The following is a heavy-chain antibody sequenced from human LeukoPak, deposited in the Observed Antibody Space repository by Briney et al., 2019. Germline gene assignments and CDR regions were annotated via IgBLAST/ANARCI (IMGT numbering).Heavy chain of an antibody. V-gene: IGHV3-11*04. J-gene: IGHJ5*02. CDR1: GFTFSDYY. D-gene: IGHD3-3*01. Sequence: KPGGSLRLSCAASGFTFSDYYMSWIRQAPGKGLEWVSYISSSGSTIYYADSVKGRFTISRDNAKNSRYLQMNSLRAEDTAVYYCARRFWSGYYNWFDPWGQGTLVTVSS. CDR2: ISSSGSTI. CDR3: ARRFWSGYYNWFDP.